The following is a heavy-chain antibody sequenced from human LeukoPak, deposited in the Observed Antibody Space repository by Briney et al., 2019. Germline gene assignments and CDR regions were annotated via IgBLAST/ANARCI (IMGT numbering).Heavy chain of an antibody. J-gene: IGHJ4*02. CDR2: ISSNGGST. CDR1: GFTFSSYA. CDR3: VKGLYYYGSGSLDY. V-gene: IGHV3-64D*06. D-gene: IGHD3-10*01. Sequence: GGSLRLSCSASGFTFSSYAMNWVRQAPGKGLEYVSGISSNGGSTYYADSVKGRFTISRDNSKNTLYLQMSSLRAEDTAVYYCVKGLYYYGSGSLDYWGQGTLVTVSS.